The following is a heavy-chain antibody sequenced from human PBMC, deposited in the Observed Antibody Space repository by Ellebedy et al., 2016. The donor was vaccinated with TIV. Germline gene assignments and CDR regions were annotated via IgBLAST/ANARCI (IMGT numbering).Heavy chain of an antibody. CDR1: VYTFSSYA. J-gene: IGHJ6*02. CDR3: ARWRNGLDV. D-gene: IGHD5-12*01. CDR2: INTGTDNT. V-gene: IGHV1-3*04. Sequence: AASVKVSCKASVYTFSSYAIHWVRQASGQRLAWMGWINTGTDNTKYSLKFQGRVTITGDTPASTAYMELSSLKSEDTAVYYCARWRNGLDVWGQGTTVTVSS.